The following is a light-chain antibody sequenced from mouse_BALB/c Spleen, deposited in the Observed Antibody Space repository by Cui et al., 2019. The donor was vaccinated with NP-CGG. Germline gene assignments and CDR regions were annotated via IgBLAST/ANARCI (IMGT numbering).Light chain of an antibody. J-gene: IGLJ1*01. Sequence: QAVVTQEPALTTLPGETVTLTCRSSTGAVTTSNYANWVQEKPDHLFTGLIGGTNNRAPGVPARFSGSLIGDKAALTITGAQTEDEAIYFCALWYSNHWVFGGGTKLTVL. V-gene: IGLV1*01. CDR1: TGAVTTSNY. CDR3: ALWYSNHWV. CDR2: GTN.